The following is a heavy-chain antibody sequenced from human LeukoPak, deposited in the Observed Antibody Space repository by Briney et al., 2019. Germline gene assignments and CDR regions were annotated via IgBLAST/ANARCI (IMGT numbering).Heavy chain of an antibody. CDR2: IRYDGSNK. V-gene: IGHV3-30*02. J-gene: IGHJ3*02. D-gene: IGHD3-22*01. CDR3: ANDPRGEWWLSNAFDI. Sequence: GGSLRLSCAASGFTFGSYGMHWVRQAPGKGLEWVAFIRYDGSNKYYADSVKGRFTISRDNSKNTLYLQMNSLRAEDTAVYYCANDPRGEWWLSNAFDIWGQGTMVTVSS. CDR1: GFTFGSYG.